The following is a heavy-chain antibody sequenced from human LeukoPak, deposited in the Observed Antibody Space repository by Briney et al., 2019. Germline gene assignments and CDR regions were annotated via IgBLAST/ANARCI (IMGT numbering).Heavy chain of an antibody. V-gene: IGHV3-21*01. Sequence: GGSLSLSCAASGVTFSSYSMNWVRQAPGKGLEWVSYISSSSSYIYYADPVKGRSTIHRDNAKTSLYLQMNCLRAEDTAVYHCAIGPFRLGHLSLLFEFSGYYFDYWGQGTLVTVSS. CDR2: ISSSSSYI. D-gene: IGHD3-16*02. CDR1: GVTFSSYS. CDR3: AIGPFRLGHLSLLFEFSGYYFDY. J-gene: IGHJ4*02.